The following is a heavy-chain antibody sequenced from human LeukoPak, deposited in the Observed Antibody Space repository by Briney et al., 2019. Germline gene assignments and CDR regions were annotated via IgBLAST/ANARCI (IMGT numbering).Heavy chain of an antibody. V-gene: IGHV3-30*02. CDR3: AKDRTPIVVVPAATIDY. D-gene: IGHD2-2*01. J-gene: IGHJ4*02. CDR1: GFTFSSYA. CDR2: IRYDGSNK. Sequence: PGGSLRLSCAASGFTFSSYAMSWVRQAPGKGLEWVAFIRYDGSNKYYADSVKGRFTISRDNSKNTLYLQMNSLRAEDTAVYYCAKDRTPIVVVPAATIDYWGQGTLVTVSS.